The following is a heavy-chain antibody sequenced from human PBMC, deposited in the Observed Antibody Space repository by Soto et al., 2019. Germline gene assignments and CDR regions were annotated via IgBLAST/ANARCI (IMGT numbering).Heavy chain of an antibody. J-gene: IGHJ6*02. D-gene: IGHD3-3*01. CDR3: ATFITIFGNGMDV. V-gene: IGHV3-48*02. Sequence: VQLVESGGGLVQPGGSLRLSCAASGFTFSSYSMNWVRQAPGKGLEWVSFISSSSSTIYYADSVKGRFTISRDNSKNTLYLQMNSLIDEESVVYYCATFITIFGNGMDVWGQGTTVTVSS. CDR1: GFTFSSYS. CDR2: ISSSSSTI.